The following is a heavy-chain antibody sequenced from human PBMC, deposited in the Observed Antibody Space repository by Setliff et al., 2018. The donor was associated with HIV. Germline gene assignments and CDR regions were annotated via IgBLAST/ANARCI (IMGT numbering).Heavy chain of an antibody. CDR3: AKDDVPRDFDI. CDR1: GFTFSSYS. CDR2: ITISSSYI. J-gene: IGHJ3*02. Sequence: GGSLRLSCAASGFTFSSYSMNWVRQAPGKGLEWVSSITISSSYIYYADSVKGRFTISRDNAKSSLYLQMNSLRAEDTAVYYCAKDDVPRDFDIWGQGTMVTISS. V-gene: IGHV3-21*01.